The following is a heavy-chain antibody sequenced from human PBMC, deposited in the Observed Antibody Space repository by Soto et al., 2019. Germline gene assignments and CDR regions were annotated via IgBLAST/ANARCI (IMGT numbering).Heavy chain of an antibody. CDR2: ISSSSSYI. V-gene: IGHV3-21*04. Sequence: GGSLRLSCAASGFTFSSYSMDWVRQAPGKGLEWVSSISSSSSYIYYADSVKGRFTISRDNAKNSLYLQMNSLRAEDTAVYYCAKDAHYSDSSDYYRNWGQGTLLTVSS. CDR3: AKDAHYSDSSDYYRN. D-gene: IGHD3-22*01. J-gene: IGHJ4*02. CDR1: GFTFSSYS.